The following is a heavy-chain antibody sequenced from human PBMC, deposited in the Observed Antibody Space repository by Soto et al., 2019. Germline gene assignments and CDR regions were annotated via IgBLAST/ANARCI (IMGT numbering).Heavy chain of an antibody. Sequence: GESLKISCKGSGYSFTSYWIGWVRQMPGKGLEWMGIIYPGDSDTRYSPSFQGQVTISADKSISTAYLQWSSLKASDTAMYYCARTWFGSGWYVALDYWGQGTLVTVSS. CDR3: ARTWFGSGWYVALDY. CDR2: IYPGDSDT. V-gene: IGHV5-51*01. CDR1: GYSFTSYW. J-gene: IGHJ4*02. D-gene: IGHD6-19*01.